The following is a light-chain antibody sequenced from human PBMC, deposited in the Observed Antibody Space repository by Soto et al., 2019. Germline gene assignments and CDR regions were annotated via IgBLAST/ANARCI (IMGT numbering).Light chain of an antibody. CDR3: QSYASSLSVQ. CDR1: SSNIGAGYD. CDR2: GNS. J-gene: IGLJ2*01. V-gene: IGLV1-40*01. Sequence: QSVLTQPPSVSGAPGQRVTISCTGSSSNIGAGYDVHWYQQLPGTAPKLLIYGNSNRPSGVPDRFSGSKSGTSASLAITGLQAEDEADYYCQSYASSLSVQFGGGTKLTVL.